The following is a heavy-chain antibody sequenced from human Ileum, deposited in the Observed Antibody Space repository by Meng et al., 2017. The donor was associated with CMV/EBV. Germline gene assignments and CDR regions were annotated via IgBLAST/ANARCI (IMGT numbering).Heavy chain of an antibody. CDR3: ARELWETSYHAA. J-gene: IGHJ5*02. CDR2: IKSDGTYT. CDR1: GFTFSSYW. V-gene: IGHV3-74*01. Sequence: SCAASGFTFSSYWMHWVRQVPGKGLVWVSRIKSDGTYTDYADSVKGRFTVSRDNAKNTLYLQMHGLTADDTGIYYCARELWETSYHAAWGQGTLVTVSS. D-gene: IGHD1-26*01.